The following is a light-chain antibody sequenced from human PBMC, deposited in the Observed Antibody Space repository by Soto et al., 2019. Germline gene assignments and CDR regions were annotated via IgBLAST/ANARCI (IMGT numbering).Light chain of an antibody. CDR2: GAS. CDR3: QQYGSSPYT. CDR1: QSVSSSY. J-gene: IGKJ5*01. Sequence: IGLTQSPSTLSLSPGERTTLSCKARQSVSSSYLAWYQQKPGQAPRLLIYGASSRATGIPDRFSGSGSGTDFTLTISRLEPEDFAVYYCQQYGSSPYTFGQGTRLEIK. V-gene: IGKV3-20*01.